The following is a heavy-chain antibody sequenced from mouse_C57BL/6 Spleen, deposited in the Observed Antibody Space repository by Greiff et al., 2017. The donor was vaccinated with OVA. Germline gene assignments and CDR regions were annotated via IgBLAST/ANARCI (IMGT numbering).Heavy chain of an antibody. CDR2: INYDGSST. D-gene: IGHD1-1*01. J-gene: IGHJ1*03. CDR1: GFTFSDYY. CDR3: AREGGYYGSGYFDV. V-gene: IGHV5-16*01. Sequence: EVKLMESEGGLVQPGSSMKLSCTASGFTFSDYYMAWVRQVPEKGLEWVANINYDGSSTYYLDSLKSRFIISRDNAKNILYLQMSSLKSEDTATYYCAREGGYYGSGYFDVWGTGTTVTVSS.